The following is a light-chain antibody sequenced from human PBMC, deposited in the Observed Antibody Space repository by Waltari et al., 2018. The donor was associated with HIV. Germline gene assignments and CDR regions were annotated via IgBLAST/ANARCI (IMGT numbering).Light chain of an antibody. CDR2: DAN. Sequence: QTVLTQPASLSGSLGQSITISCHRDDSHIVSHNYVSWYQHHRGTDPKLIIYDANSRPSGSSFRFSGFQSGNTASLTISGLQTEDEADYYCSSYISGSTLVFGGGTKVTVL. V-gene: IGLV2-14*01. CDR3: SSYISGSTLV. CDR1: DSHIVSHNY. J-gene: IGLJ3*02.